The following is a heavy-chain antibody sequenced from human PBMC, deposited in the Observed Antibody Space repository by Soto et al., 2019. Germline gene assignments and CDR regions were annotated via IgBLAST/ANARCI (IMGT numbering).Heavy chain of an antibody. CDR1: GGSFSGYY. J-gene: IGHJ4*02. CDR2: INHSGST. CDR3: ARTESSRDGYSKFDY. D-gene: IGHD5-18*01. Sequence: SETLSLTCAVYGGSFSGYYWSWIRQPPGKGLEWIGEINHSGSTNYNPSLKSRVTISVDTSKNQFSLKLSSVTAADTAVYYCARTESSRDGYSKFDYWGQGTLVTVSS. V-gene: IGHV4-34*01.